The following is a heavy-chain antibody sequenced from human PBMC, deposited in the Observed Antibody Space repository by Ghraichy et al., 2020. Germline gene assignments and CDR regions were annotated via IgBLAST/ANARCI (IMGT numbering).Heavy chain of an antibody. CDR1: GFTFSDYY. V-gene: IGHV3-11*01. CDR2: ISSSGSTI. J-gene: IGHJ5*02. D-gene: IGHD6-19*01. Sequence: GGSLRLSCAASGFTFSDYYMSWIRQAPGKGLEWVSYISSSGSTIYYADSVKGRFTISRDNAKNSLYLQMNSLRVEDTAVYYCARDWAVAGTSLTDWFDPWGQGTLVTVSS. CDR3: ARDWAVAGTSLTDWFDP.